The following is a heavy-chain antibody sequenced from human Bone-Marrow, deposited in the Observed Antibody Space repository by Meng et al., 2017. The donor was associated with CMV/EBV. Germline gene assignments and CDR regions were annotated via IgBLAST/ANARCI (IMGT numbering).Heavy chain of an antibody. J-gene: IGHJ6*02. CDR3: ARDLGYYGSGSMGGYYYYYYGMDV. V-gene: IGHV1-69*05. CDR1: GGTFSSYA. CDR2: IIPIFGTA. D-gene: IGHD3-10*01. Sequence: SVKVSCKASGGTFSSYAISWVRQAPGQGLEWMGGIIPIFGTANYAQKFQGRVTLTTDESTSTAYMELSSLRSEDTGVYYCARDLGYYGSGSMGGYYYYYYGMDVWGQGTTVTVSS.